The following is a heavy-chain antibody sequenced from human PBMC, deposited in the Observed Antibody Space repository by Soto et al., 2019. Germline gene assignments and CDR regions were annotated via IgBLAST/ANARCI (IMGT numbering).Heavy chain of an antibody. CDR1: GYTFTSYG. CDR2: ISTYNGNT. D-gene: IGHD3-9*01. J-gene: IGHJ1*01. V-gene: IGHV1-18*01. Sequence: QVQLVQSGAEVKKPGASVKVSCNASGYTFTSYGISWVRHAPEQGLEWMGWISTYNGNTNYAQKLQGRVTMTTDTPTSTAYMDLRSLRSDDTAVYYCATGGLRYFDWLLYHGHRSEHAEYFQHWGQGTLVTVSS. CDR3: ATGGLRYFDWLLYHGHRSEHAEYFQH.